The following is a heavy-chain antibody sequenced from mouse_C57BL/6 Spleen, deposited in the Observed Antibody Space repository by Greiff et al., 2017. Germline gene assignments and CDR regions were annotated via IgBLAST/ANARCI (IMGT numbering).Heavy chain of an antibody. J-gene: IGHJ4*01. D-gene: IGHD1-1*01. CDR2: IDPSDSYT. CDR1: GYTFTSYW. CDR3: ARVEITTVVAHYAMDY. V-gene: IGHV1-50*01. Sequence: QVQLKQPGAELVKPGASVKLSCKASGYTFTSYWMQWVKQRPGQGLEWIGEIDPSDSYTNYNQKFKGKATLTVDTSSSTAYMQLSSLTSEDSAVYYCARVEITTVVAHYAMDYWGQGTSVTVSS.